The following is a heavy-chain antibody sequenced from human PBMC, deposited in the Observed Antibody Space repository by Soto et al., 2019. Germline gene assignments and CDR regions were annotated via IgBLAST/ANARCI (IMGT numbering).Heavy chain of an antibody. CDR3: ARGDVWGERRFDY. Sequence: ASVKVSCKASGYTFTSYAMHWVRQAPGQRLEWMGWINAGNGNTKYSQKFQGRVTITRDTSRSTAYMELSSLRSEDTAVYYCARGDVWGERRFDYWGQGTLVTVSS. J-gene: IGHJ4*02. V-gene: IGHV1-3*01. D-gene: IGHD3-16*01. CDR2: INAGNGNT. CDR1: GYTFTSYA.